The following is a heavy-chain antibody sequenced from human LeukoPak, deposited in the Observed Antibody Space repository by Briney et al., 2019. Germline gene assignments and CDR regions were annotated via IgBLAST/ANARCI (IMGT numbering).Heavy chain of an antibody. CDR2: LFWDDDK. CDR1: GFSLSTRGVG. D-gene: IGHD3-16*01. CDR3: AQSRIMITLGGVAEEAFDI. Sequence: SGPTLVKPTQTLTLTCTFSGFSLSTRGVGGGWIRQPPGKALERLAPLFWDDDKRYIPSLKSRLTITNATSKHQVVLTMTNMDPVDTATYYCAQSRIMITLGGVAEEAFDIWGQGTMVTVSS. J-gene: IGHJ3*02. V-gene: IGHV2-5*02.